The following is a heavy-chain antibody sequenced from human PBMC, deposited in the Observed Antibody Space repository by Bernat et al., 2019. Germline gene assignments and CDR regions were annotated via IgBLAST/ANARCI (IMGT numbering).Heavy chain of an antibody. J-gene: IGHJ5*02. CDR3: AREVGLVVVPAAPNWFDP. D-gene: IGHD2-2*01. CDR1: GYTFTGYY. V-gene: IGHV1-2*04. CDR2: INPNSGGT. Sequence: QVQLVQSGAEVKKPGASVKVSCKASGYTFTGYYMHWVRQAPGQGLEWMGWINPNSGGTNYAQKFQGWVTMTTDTSISTAYMELSRLRSDDTAVYYCAREVGLVVVPAAPNWFDPWGQGTLVTVSS.